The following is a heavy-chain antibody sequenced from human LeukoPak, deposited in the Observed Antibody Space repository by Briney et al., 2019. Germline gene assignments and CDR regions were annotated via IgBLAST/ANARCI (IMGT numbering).Heavy chain of an antibody. D-gene: IGHD5-24*01. CDR1: GFTFSIYW. J-gene: IGHJ4*02. CDR3: ARDAGYNLDY. V-gene: IGHV3-7*01. CDR2: IKQDGSEK. Sequence: PGGSLRLSCAASGFTFSIYWMSWVRQAPGKGLEWVANIKQDGSEKYYVDSVKGRFTISRDNAKNSLYLQMNSLRAEDTAVYYCARDAGYNLDYWGQGTLVTVSS.